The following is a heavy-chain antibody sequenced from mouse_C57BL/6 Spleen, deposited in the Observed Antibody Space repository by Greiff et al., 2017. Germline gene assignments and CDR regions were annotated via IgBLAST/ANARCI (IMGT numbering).Heavy chain of an antibody. D-gene: IGHD4-1*01. Sequence: EVQLQQSGPELVKPGASVKISCKASGYTFTDYYMNWVKQSHGKSLEWIGDLIPNNGGTSYNQKFKGKATLTVDKSSSTAYMERRSLTSEDSAVYYQTLTLTLTLTLTLTLTLTLTRTLIYLDYWGQGTTLTVSS. J-gene: IGHJ2*01. V-gene: IGHV1-26*01. CDR3: TLTLTLTLTLTLTLTLTLTRTLIYLDY. CDR2: LIPNNGGT. CDR1: GYTFTDYY.